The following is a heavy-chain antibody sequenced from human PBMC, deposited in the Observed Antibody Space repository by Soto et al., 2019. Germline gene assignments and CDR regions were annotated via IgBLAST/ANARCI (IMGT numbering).Heavy chain of an antibody. CDR2: IYYSGST. D-gene: IGHD1-26*01. Sequence: QVQLQESGPGLVQPSATLSLTCTVSGGSISSYYWSWIRQPPGKGLEWIGYIYYSGSTNYHPPLTSRVTIAVDTSKNQFSLKLSSVTAADTAVYYCARLYSGSYSDWGQGTLVTVSS. V-gene: IGHV4-59*01. J-gene: IGHJ4*02. CDR3: ARLYSGSYSD. CDR1: GGSISSYY.